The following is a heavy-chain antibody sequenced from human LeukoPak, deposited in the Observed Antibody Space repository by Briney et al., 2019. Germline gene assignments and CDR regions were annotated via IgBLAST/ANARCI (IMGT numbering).Heavy chain of an antibody. Sequence: PGGSLRLSCAASGFPFSDDWMSWVRQAPGKGLEWVGRIKKKGDGGTTDYAAPVKGRFTISRDDSKNMLYLEMNNLKIEDTAVYCCTTVTMVRDYDYWGQGTLVTVSS. V-gene: IGHV3-15*01. D-gene: IGHD3-10*01. CDR3: TTVTMVRDYDY. J-gene: IGHJ4*02. CDR1: GFPFSDDW. CDR2: IKKKGDGGTT.